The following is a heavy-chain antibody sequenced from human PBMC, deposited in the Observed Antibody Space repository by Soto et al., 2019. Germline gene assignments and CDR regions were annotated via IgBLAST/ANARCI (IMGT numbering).Heavy chain of an antibody. CDR1: GYTFTSYG. J-gene: IGHJ5*02. Sequence: ASVKVSCKASGYTFTSYGISWVRQAPGQGLEWMGWISAYNGNTNYAQKFQGRVTMTRNTSISTAYMELSSLRSEDTAVYYCARGAAFLGTWFDPWGQGTLVTVSS. CDR3: ARGAAFLGTWFDP. D-gene: IGHD6-25*01. CDR2: ISAYNGNT. V-gene: IGHV1-18*04.